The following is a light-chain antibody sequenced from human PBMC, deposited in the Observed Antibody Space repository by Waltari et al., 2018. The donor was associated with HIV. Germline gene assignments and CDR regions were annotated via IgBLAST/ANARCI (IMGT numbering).Light chain of an antibody. CDR2: DTS. V-gene: IGKV3-20*01. J-gene: IGKJ2*01. CDR1: QHVTSNN. Sequence: IVLTQSPGTLSLSPGERATLSCRASQHVTSNNLAWYQQKAGQAPRLLIYDTSTRASGIPDRFSGGGSGTDFTLTISRVEPEDFAVYHCQQYGGSPHTFGQGTKVEIK. CDR3: QQYGGSPHT.